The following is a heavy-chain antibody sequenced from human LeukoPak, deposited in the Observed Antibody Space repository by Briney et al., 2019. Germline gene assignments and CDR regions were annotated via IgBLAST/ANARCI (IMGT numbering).Heavy chain of an antibody. D-gene: IGHD5-12*01. CDR1: GGSISSYY. Sequence: SETLSLTCTVSGGSISSYYWSWIRQPPGKGLEWIGYIHYSGSTNYNPSLKSRVTISVDTSKNQFSLKLSSVTAADTAVYYCARAGPIVATTTFDYWGQGTLVTVSS. J-gene: IGHJ4*02. CDR3: ARAGPIVATTTFDY. V-gene: IGHV4-59*08. CDR2: IHYSGST.